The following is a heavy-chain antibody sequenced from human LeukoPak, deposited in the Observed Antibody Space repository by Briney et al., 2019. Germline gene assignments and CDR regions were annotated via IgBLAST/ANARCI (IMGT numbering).Heavy chain of an antibody. J-gene: IGHJ4*02. D-gene: IGHD6-19*01. V-gene: IGHV3-23*01. CDR3: VKDGIAVAGY. CDR2: IGRGGGGI. CDR1: GFTFSHYT. Sequence: GGSLRLSCAASGFTFSHYTMIWVRQAPGKGLEWVSIIGRGGGGIHYADSVKGRFTVSRDDSENTVYLQMSSLRAEDTAVYYCVKDGIAVAGYWGQGTLVTVSS.